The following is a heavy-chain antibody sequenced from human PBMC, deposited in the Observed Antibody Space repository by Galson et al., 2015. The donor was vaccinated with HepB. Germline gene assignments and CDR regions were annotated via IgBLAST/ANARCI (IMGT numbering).Heavy chain of an antibody. CDR1: GFTVSSNY. V-gene: IGHV3-53*01. CDR2: IYSGGST. J-gene: IGHJ6*03. D-gene: IGHD1-26*01. Sequence: SLRLSCAASGFTVSSNYMSWVRQAPGKGLEWVSVIYSGGSTYYADSVKGRFTISRDNSKNTLYLQRNSLRAEDTAVYYCARIVGVYYYMDVWGKGTTVTVSS. CDR3: ARIVGVYYYMDV.